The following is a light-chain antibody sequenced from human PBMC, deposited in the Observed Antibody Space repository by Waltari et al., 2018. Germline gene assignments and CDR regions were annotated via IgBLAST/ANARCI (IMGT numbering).Light chain of an antibody. CDR1: QSITTA. Sequence: DIQMAQSPSSLSASVGDTVTITSRASQSITTALNWYQQRPGQAPRLLIYAASSLPGGVPSRFSGSGSGTDFTLTINGLQPEDFATYYCQDSYSTLSFVFGPGTRVDVK. J-gene: IGKJ3*01. V-gene: IGKV1-39*01. CDR3: QDSYSTLSFV. CDR2: AAS.